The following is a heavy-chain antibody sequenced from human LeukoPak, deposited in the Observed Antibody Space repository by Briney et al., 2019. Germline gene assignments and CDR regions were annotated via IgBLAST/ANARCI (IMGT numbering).Heavy chain of an antibody. V-gene: IGHV3-21*01. Sequence: PGGSLRLSCAASGFAFNRYSMNWGRQSPGKGLEWVAAMSVNSGLIYYAESVKGRFTISRDNAKNSLFLQMDSLRVEDTAVYYCAREFEGAASGAGYWGQGTLVTVSS. J-gene: IGHJ4*02. D-gene: IGHD1-26*01. CDR1: GFAFNRYS. CDR2: MSVNSGLI. CDR3: AREFEGAASGAGY.